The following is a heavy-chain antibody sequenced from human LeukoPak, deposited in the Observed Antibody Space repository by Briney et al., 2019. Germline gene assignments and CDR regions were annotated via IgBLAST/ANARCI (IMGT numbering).Heavy chain of an antibody. CDR3: AKIPRITIFGVVLSSWFDP. CDR1: GFTFSSYA. Sequence: GGSLRLSCAASGFTFSSYAMSWVRQAPGKWLEWVSAISGSGGSTYYADSVKGRFTISRDNSKNTLYLQMNSLRAEDTAVYDCAKIPRITIFGVVLSSWFDPWGQGTLVTVSS. V-gene: IGHV3-23*01. CDR2: ISGSGGST. J-gene: IGHJ5*02. D-gene: IGHD3-3*01.